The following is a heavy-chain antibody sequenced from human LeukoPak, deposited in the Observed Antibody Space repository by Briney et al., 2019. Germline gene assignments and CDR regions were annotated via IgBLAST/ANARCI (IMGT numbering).Heavy chain of an antibody. CDR1: GGSIGTHY. Sequence: PSETLSLTCTVSGGSIGTHYWSWIRQPPGQGLEWIGYIHYSGSTNYNPSLKSRVTISVNTSKNQFSLKLNAVTAADSAVYYCAKDAAYNPFDCWGQGTLVTVSS. CDR3: AKDAAYNPFDC. CDR2: IHYSGST. D-gene: IGHD5-24*01. V-gene: IGHV4-59*11. J-gene: IGHJ4*02.